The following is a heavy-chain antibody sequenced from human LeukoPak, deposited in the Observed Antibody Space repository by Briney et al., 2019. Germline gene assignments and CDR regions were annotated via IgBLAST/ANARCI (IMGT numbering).Heavy chain of an antibody. CDR1: GVPVSSNY. CDR3: ARASGGPWGY. J-gene: IGHJ4*02. D-gene: IGHD4-23*01. Sequence: GSLRLSCAASGVPVSSNYISWVRPAPGKGLEWVSVIYSGGSTYYADSVKGRFTISRDNSKNTLYLQMNSLRAEDTAVYYCARASGGPWGYWGQGTLVTVSS. V-gene: IGHV3-53*01. CDR2: IYSGGST.